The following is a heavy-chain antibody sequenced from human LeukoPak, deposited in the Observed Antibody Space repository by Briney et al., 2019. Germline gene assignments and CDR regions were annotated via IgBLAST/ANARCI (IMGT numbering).Heavy chain of an antibody. Sequence: GGSLRLSCAASGFTFSSYAMSWVRQAPGKGLEWVPAISGSGGSTYYADSVKGRFTISRDNSKNTLYLQMNSLRAEDTAVYYCAKDFGGIAVAGTVVYFDYWGQGTLVTVSS. CDR3: AKDFGGIAVAGTVVYFDY. D-gene: IGHD6-19*01. J-gene: IGHJ4*02. CDR1: GFTFSSYA. V-gene: IGHV3-23*01. CDR2: ISGSGGST.